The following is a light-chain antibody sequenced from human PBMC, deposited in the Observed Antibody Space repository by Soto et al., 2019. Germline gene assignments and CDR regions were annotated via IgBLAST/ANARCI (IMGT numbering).Light chain of an antibody. CDR1: SSNIGSKT. Sequence: QSVLTQPPSASGTPVQRVTSSCSGGSSNIGSKTVNWYQQLPGAVPKLLIYNSYQRPSGVPDRFSGSKSGTSASLAISGLQSEDEADYYCAAWDASLNGYVFGAGTKVTVL. CDR2: NSY. V-gene: IGLV1-44*01. J-gene: IGLJ1*01. CDR3: AAWDASLNGYV.